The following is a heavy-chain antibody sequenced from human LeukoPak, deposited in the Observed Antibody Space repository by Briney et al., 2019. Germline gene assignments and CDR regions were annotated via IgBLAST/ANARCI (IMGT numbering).Heavy chain of an antibody. Sequence: PGGSLRLSCVASGVTLSNYAMSWARQAPGKGLEWVSAIRGSGGSTYYADSVKGRFTISRDNSKNTLYLQMNSLRAEDTAVYYCARTTGAFVVVPAAIFDWGQGTLVTVSS. V-gene: IGHV3-23*01. CDR1: GVTLSNYA. CDR3: ARTTGAFVVVPAAIFD. CDR2: IRGSGGST. D-gene: IGHD2-2*02. J-gene: IGHJ4*02.